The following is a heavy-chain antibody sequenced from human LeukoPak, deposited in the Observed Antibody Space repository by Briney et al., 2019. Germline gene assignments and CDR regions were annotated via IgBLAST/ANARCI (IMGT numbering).Heavy chain of an antibody. CDR2: INPNSGGT. J-gene: IGHJ4*02. Sequence: ASVKVSCMASGYTFTGYYMHWVRQAPGQGLEWMGWINPNSGGTNYAQKFQGRVTMTRDTSISTAYMKLSRLRSDDTAVYYCARRENLAYCGGYCYYPQLYFDYWGQGTLVTVSS. CDR3: ARRENLAYCGGYCYYPQLYFDY. D-gene: IGHD2-21*02. CDR1: GYTFTGYY. V-gene: IGHV1-2*02.